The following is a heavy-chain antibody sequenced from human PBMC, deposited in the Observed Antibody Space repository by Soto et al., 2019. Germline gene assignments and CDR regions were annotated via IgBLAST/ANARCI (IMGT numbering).Heavy chain of an antibody. D-gene: IGHD6-25*01. Sequence: QLQLVQSGAEVKKPGASVKVSCKASGYTFTDYYMHWVRQAPGQGLEWMGWINPGSGGTNFAQKFQGRVTMTRDTSISTAYMEVSSLTSDDTAVYSCARGVGSSWFDPWGQGTLVTVSS. CDR3: ARGVGSSWFDP. V-gene: IGHV1-2*02. J-gene: IGHJ5*02. CDR2: INPGSGGT. CDR1: GYTFTDYY.